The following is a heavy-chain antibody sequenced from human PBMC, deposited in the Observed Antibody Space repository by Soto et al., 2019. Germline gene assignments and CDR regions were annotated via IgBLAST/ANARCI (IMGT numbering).Heavy chain of an antibody. Sequence: GGSLRLSCAASGFTFSSYAMSWVRQAPGKGLEWVSAISGSGGSTYYADSVKGRFTISRDNSKNTLYLQMNSLRAEDTSVYYCAKDLEAQSEGRGGLYFDYWGQGTLVTVSS. CDR3: AKDLEAQSEGRGGLYFDY. V-gene: IGHV3-23*01. D-gene: IGHD3-16*01. CDR2: ISGSGGST. J-gene: IGHJ4*02. CDR1: GFTFSSYA.